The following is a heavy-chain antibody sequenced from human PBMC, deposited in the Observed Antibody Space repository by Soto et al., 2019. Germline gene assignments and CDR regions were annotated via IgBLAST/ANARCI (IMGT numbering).Heavy chain of an antibody. J-gene: IGHJ4*02. CDR1: GFTFSSYW. CDR2: IYSDGSST. D-gene: IGHD2-8*01. Sequence: EVQLVESGGGLVQPGVSLRLSCAASGFTFSSYWMHWVRQAPGKGLVWVSSIYSDGSSTNYADSVKGRFTISRDNAKNTMYLQMNSLRAEDTAVYYCERGMNQRYAVDYWGQGTLVTVSS. V-gene: IGHV3-74*01. CDR3: ERGMNQRYAVDY.